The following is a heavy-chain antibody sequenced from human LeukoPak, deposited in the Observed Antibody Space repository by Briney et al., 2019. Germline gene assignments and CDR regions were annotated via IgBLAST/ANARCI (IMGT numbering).Heavy chain of an antibody. Sequence: GGSLRLSCAASGFTFSDYYMSWIRQAPGKGLEWVSYISSSGSTIYYADSVKGRFTITRDNAKNSVYMQMNSLRSEDTAVYYCARDVVEMASYYYYYMDVWGKGTTVTVSS. V-gene: IGHV3-11*04. CDR2: ISSSGSTI. D-gene: IGHD5-24*01. CDR1: GFTFSDYY. CDR3: ARDVVEMASYYYYYMDV. J-gene: IGHJ6*03.